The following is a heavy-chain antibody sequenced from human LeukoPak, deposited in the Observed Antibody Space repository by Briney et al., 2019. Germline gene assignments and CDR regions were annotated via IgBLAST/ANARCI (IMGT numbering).Heavy chain of an antibody. CDR1: GYTFTSYG. V-gene: IGHV1-18*01. CDR3: ARTYTARYYFDY. CDR2: ISAYDGNT. Sequence: ASVKVSCKASGYTFTSYGISWVRQAPGPGLEWMGWISAYDGNTNYAQKLQGRVTMTTDTSTSTAYMELRSLRSDDTAVYYCARTYTARYYFDYWGQGTLVTVSS. D-gene: IGHD4-11*01. J-gene: IGHJ4*02.